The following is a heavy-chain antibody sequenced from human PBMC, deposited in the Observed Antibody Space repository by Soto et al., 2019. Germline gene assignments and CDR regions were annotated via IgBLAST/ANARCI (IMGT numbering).Heavy chain of an antibody. Sequence: RSQTLSDVASRCPFTRYAMSWVHQSHENGLEWVAAISASGGATIHADSVKGRLTISRDNSKNTLYLQMNSLRAEDTAVYYCAKDVEGGSLFRGAFDYWGQGTQVTVSA. D-gene: IGHD1-26*01. CDR3: AKDVEGGSLFRGAFDY. J-gene: IGHJ4*02. CDR1: RCPFTRYA. CDR2: ISASGGAT. V-gene: IGHV3-23*01.